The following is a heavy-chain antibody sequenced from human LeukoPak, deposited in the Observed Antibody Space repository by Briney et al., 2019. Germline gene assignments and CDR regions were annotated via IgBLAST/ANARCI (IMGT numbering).Heavy chain of an antibody. V-gene: IGHV4-38-2*01. CDR3: ASYDFWSGYYSGDFDY. D-gene: IGHD3-3*01. CDR1: GYSISSGYY. Sequence: SETLSLTCAVSGYSISSGYYWGWIRQLPGKGLEWIGSIYHSGSTYYNPSLKSRVTISVDTSKNQFSLKLSSVTAADTAVYYCASYDFWSGYYSGDFDYWGQGTLVTVSS. CDR2: IYHSGST. J-gene: IGHJ4*02.